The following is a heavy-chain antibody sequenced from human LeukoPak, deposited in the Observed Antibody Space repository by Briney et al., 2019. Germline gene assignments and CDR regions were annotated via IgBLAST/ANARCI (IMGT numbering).Heavy chain of an antibody. V-gene: IGHV3-30*03. CDR1: GFIFSKYD. Sequence: GGSLRLSCAASGFIFSKYDMHWVRQAPGKGLEWVAVISHDGMNKKYVDSVKGRFSISRDNSKNTLYLQMNSLRAEDTAVYYCARAMIVVSNQFDYWGQGTLVTVSS. CDR3: ARAMIVVSNQFDY. D-gene: IGHD3-22*01. J-gene: IGHJ4*02. CDR2: ISHDGMNK.